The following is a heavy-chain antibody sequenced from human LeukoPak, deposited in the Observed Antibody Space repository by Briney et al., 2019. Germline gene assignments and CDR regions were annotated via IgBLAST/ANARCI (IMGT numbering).Heavy chain of an antibody. Sequence: SETLSLTCTVSGGSISSSSYYWGWIRQPPGKGLEWIGSIYYSGSTYYNPSLKSRVTISVDTSKNQFSLKLSSVTAADTAVYHCARDHPYSSGWLNYFDYWGQGTLVTVSS. D-gene: IGHD6-19*01. V-gene: IGHV4-39*07. J-gene: IGHJ4*02. CDR2: IYYSGST. CDR1: GGSISSSSYY. CDR3: ARDHPYSSGWLNYFDY.